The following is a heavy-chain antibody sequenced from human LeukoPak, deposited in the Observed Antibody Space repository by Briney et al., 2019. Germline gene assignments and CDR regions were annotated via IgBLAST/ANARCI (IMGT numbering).Heavy chain of an antibody. V-gene: IGHV1-8*03. Sequence: GASVKVSCKASGYTFTSYDINWVRQATGQGLEWMGWMNPNSGNTGYAQKFQGRVTITRNTSISTAYMELSSLRSEDTAVYYCARKSYSSSWSPFAPYYMDVWGKGTTVTVSS. CDR3: ARKSYSSSWSPFAPYYMDV. D-gene: IGHD6-13*01. J-gene: IGHJ6*03. CDR2: MNPNSGNT. CDR1: GYTFTSYD.